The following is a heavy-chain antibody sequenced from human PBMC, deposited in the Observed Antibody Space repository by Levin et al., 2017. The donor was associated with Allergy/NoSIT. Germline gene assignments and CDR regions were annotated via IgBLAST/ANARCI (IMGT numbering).Heavy chain of an antibody. CDR1: GGSISSGGYY. J-gene: IGHJ6*03. Sequence: SETLSLTCTVSGGSISSGGYYWSWIRQHPGKGLEWIGYIYYSGSTYYNPSLKSRVTISVDTSKNQFSLKLSSVTAADTAVYYCARVCIGDYDYVWGSYRYDGTHYYYYYMDVWGKGTTVTVSS. V-gene: IGHV4-31*03. D-gene: IGHD3-16*02. CDR3: ARVCIGDYDYVWGSYRYDGTHYYYYYMDV. CDR2: IYYSGST.